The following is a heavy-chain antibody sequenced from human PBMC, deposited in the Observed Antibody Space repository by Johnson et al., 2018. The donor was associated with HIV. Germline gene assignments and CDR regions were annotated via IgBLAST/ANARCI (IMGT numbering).Heavy chain of an antibody. Sequence: VQLVESGGGLVQPGGSLRLSCAASGFTVSSNYMSWVRQSPGKGLEWVSVIYSGGLTYYAQSVKGRFTISRDNSKNTLYLQMNSLRGDDTAIYYCQKHNFGNDVSRALDIWGQGTMVTVSS. D-gene: IGHD1-1*01. CDR1: GFTVSSNY. CDR3: QKHNFGNDVSRALDI. J-gene: IGHJ3*02. V-gene: IGHV3-66*02. CDR2: IYSGGLT.